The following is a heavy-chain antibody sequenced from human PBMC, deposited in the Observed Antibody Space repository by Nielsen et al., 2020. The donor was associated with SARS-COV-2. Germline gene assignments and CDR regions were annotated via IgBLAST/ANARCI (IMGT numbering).Heavy chain of an antibody. Sequence: KVSCKGSGYSFPTYWFGWVRQMPGKGLEWMGIIYPGDSDTRYSPSFQGQVTISADKSISTAYLQWSSLKSSDTAKYYCARHTRSRSSFYYYYYMAVRVNRTTVTLSS. CDR3: ARHTRSRSSFYYYYYMAV. CDR1: GYSFPTYW. D-gene: IGHD6-6*01. V-gene: IGHV5-51*01. CDR2: IYPGDSDT. J-gene: IGHJ6*03.